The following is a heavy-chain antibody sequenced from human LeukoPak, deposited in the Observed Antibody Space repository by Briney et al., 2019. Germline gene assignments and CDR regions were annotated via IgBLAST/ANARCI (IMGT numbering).Heavy chain of an antibody. J-gene: IGHJ6*02. V-gene: IGHV4-34*01. D-gene: IGHD3-10*01. CDR3: ARGTEFDFFYYAMDV. Sequence: SETLSLTCVVYNGSFSGHYWNWIRQPPGKGLEWIGEIDRSGSTKYSPSLRSRVSISVDRSNNLFSLKLSSVTAADTAVYYCARGTEFDFFYYAMDVWAQGTTVTVSS. CDR1: NGSFSGHY. CDR2: IDRSGST.